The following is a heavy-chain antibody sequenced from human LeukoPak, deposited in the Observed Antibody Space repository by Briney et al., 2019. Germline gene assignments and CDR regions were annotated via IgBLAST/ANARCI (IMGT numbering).Heavy chain of an antibody. CDR1: GFTFSSYG. CDR2: ISYDGSNK. Sequence: PGGSPRLSCAASGFTFSSYGMHWVRQAPGKGLEWVAVISYDGSNKYYADSVKGRFTISRDNSKNTLYLQMNSLRAEDTAVYYCAKSSYDILTGPHFQHWGQGTLVTVSS. CDR3: AKSSYDILTGPHFQH. J-gene: IGHJ1*01. V-gene: IGHV3-30*18. D-gene: IGHD3-9*01.